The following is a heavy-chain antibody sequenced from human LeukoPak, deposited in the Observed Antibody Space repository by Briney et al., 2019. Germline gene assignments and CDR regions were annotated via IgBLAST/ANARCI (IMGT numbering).Heavy chain of an antibody. Sequence: XGSLRLSCAASGFTFSSYDMHWGRQATVKGLEWVSAIGTAGDTYYPGSVKGRFTISRENAKNSLYLQMNSLRAGDTAVYYCARALHDYGGYEGYYYYGMDVWGQGTTVTVSS. J-gene: IGHJ6*02. CDR2: IGTAGDT. CDR3: ARALHDYGGYEGYYYYGMDV. D-gene: IGHD4-17*01. V-gene: IGHV3-13*01. CDR1: GFTFSSYD.